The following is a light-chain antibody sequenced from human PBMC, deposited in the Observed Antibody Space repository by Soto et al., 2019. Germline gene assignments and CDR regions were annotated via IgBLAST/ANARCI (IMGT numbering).Light chain of an antibody. V-gene: IGLV2-23*01. Sequence: QSVLTQPASVSGSPGQSITISCTGTSSAVGSYKFVSWYQQHPVKAPKLMIYEGSKRPSGVSNRFSGSKSGNRASLTISGLQAEDEADYYCCSYAGSSTLVFGGGTKLTVL. J-gene: IGLJ2*01. CDR1: SSAVGSYKF. CDR2: EGS. CDR3: CSYAGSSTLV.